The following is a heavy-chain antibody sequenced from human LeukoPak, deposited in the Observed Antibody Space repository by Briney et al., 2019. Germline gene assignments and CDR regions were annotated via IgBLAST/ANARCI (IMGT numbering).Heavy chain of an antibody. D-gene: IGHD4-17*01. V-gene: IGHV4-59*12. CDR1: GGSISSYY. Sequence: SETLSLTCTVSGGSISSYYWSWIRQPPGKGLEWIGYIYYRGSTYYNPSLKSRVTISVDTSKNQFSLKLSSVTAADTAVYYCARDGDYGFFDYWGQGSLVTVSS. CDR3: ARDGDYGFFDY. J-gene: IGHJ4*02. CDR2: IYYRGST.